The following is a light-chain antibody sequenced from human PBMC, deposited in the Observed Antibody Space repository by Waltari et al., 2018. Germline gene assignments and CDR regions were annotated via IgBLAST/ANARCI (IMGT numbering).Light chain of an antibody. CDR3: FSTDFSGHDRV. CDR2: EDI. J-gene: IGLJ3*02. CDR1: ALSKKY. V-gene: IGLV3-10*01. Sequence: SYELTQPPSVSVSPGQTARITRPGAALSKKYAYWYQKKSGQAPVLVIYEDIKRPTGTPERFSGSSSGTTATLTISGAHVDDEADYYCFSTDFSGHDRVFGGGTKLTIL.